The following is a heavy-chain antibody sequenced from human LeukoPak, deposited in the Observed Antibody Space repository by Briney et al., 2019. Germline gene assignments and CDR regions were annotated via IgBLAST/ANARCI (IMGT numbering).Heavy chain of an antibody. CDR1: GYTFTGYY. CDR3: ARADIVVVPAARFDP. J-gene: IGHJ5*02. CDR2: INPNSGGT. D-gene: IGHD2-2*01. Sequence: GASVKVSXKASGYTFTGYYMHWVRQAPGQGLEWMGWINPNSGGTNYAQKFQGRVTMTRDTSISTAYMELSRLRSDDTAVYYCARADIVVVPAARFDPWGQGTLVTVSS. V-gene: IGHV1-2*02.